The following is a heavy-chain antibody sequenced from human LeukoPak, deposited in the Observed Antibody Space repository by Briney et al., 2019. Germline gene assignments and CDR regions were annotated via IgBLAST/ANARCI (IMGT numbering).Heavy chain of an antibody. V-gene: IGHV1-46*01. CDR2: ISPSGGST. CDR1: GHTFTKYY. Sequence: ASVNVSCTASGHTFTKYYMHWVRQAPGQVLEWMGMISPSGGSTSYPQKFQDRVTLTRDTSTSTVYMELSSLRSEDTALYFCARDGVAGTYYFDFWGQGTLVTVSS. CDR3: ARDGVAGTYYFDF. J-gene: IGHJ4*02. D-gene: IGHD6-19*01.